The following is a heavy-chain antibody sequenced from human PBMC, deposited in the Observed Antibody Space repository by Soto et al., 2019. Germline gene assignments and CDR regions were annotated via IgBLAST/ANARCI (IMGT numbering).Heavy chain of an antibody. CDR3: ARAPKFSYFDY. CDR2: IYYSGST. V-gene: IGHV4-31*03. J-gene: IGHJ4*02. CDR1: GGSISSGGYY. Sequence: PSETLSLTCTVSGGSISSGGYYWSWIRQHPGKGLEWIGYIYYSGSTYYNPSLKSRVTISLDTSKTQFSLKLSSLTSADTAVYYCARAPKFSYFDYWGQGTLVTVSS.